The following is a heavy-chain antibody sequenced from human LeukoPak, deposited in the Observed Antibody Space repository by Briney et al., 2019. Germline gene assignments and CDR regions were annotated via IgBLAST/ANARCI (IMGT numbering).Heavy chain of an antibody. Sequence: GGSLRLSCAASGFTFSNYWMHWVRQAPGKGLVWVSRINSDGINTSYADSVKGRFTISRDNAKNTLNLQMNSLRAEDTAVYYCARDLGQYYDTSDNWFDPWAREPWSPSPQ. CDR3: ARDLGQYYDTSDNWFDP. CDR1: GFTFSNYW. V-gene: IGHV3-74*01. J-gene: IGHJ5*02. CDR2: INSDGINT. D-gene: IGHD3-22*01.